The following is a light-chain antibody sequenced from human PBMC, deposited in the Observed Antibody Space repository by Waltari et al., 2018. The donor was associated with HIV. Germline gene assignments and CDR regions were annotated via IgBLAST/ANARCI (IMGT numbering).Light chain of an antibody. CDR3: QQYGSSPPYT. CDR1: QSVSSSY. V-gene: IGKV3-20*01. CDR2: GAS. Sequence: EIVLTQSPGTLSFSPGERVTLSCRASQSVSSSYLAWYQQKPGQAPRLLIYGASSRATGIPDRFSGSGSGTDFSLTISRLEPEDFAVYYCQQYGSSPPYTFGQGTKLEIK. J-gene: IGKJ2*01.